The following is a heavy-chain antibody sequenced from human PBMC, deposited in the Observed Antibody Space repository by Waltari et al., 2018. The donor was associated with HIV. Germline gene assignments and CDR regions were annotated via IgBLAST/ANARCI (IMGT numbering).Heavy chain of an antibody. J-gene: IGHJ6*02. V-gene: IGHV1-24*01. CDR2: FDPEDGET. Sequence: QVQLVQSGAEVKKPGASVKVSCKVSGYTLTELSMHWVRQAPGNGLEWMGGFDPEDGETIYAQKFQGRVTMTEDTSTDTAYMELSSLRSEDTAVYYCATTTVTRITLYYYYYGMDVWGQGTTVTVSS. D-gene: IGHD4-17*01. CDR1: GYTLTELS. CDR3: ATTTVTRITLYYYYYGMDV.